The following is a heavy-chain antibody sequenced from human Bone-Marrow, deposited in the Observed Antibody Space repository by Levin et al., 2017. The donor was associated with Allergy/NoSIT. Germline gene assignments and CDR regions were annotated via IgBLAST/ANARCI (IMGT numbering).Heavy chain of an antibody. J-gene: IGHJ4*02. CDR3: TRHCYDQGWGRTLDYFDD. D-gene: IGHD3-16*01. CDR2: VYYSGST. CDR1: GGSIRDYY. Sequence: SETLSLTCSVSGGSIRDYYWSWIRQPPGKGLEWIGYVYYSGSTNYNPSFQGRVTMSVDTSQNQFSLQLKSVTAADTAKYFCTRHCYDQGWGRTLDYFDDWGQGTLVNISS. V-gene: IGHV4-59*08.